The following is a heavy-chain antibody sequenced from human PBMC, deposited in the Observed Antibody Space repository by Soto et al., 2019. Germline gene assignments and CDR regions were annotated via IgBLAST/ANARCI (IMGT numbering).Heavy chain of an antibody. CDR3: ARELTGDPNS. CDR2: INPNSADT. J-gene: IGHJ4*02. V-gene: IGHV1-2*02. D-gene: IGHD7-27*01. Sequence: QVQLVQSGAEVKKPAASVNVSCEASGYTFTGSSIHWVRQAPGQGLEWMGYINPNSADTIFAQKFQGRVTMTRDTSISTAYMELSRVASDDTAVYYCARELTGDPNSWGQGTLVTVSS. CDR1: GYTFTGSS.